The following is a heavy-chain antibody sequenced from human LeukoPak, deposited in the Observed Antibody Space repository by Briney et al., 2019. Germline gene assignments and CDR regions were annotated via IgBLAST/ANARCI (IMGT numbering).Heavy chain of an antibody. V-gene: IGHV3-43D*04. J-gene: IGHJ3*02. CDR1: GFTFDDYA. Sequence: PGGSLRLSCAASGFTFDDYAMHWVRQAPGKGLEWVSLISWDGGSTYYADSVKGRFTISRDNSKNSLYLQMNSLRAEDTALYYCATTHVPSGGEIWGQGTMVTVSS. CDR2: ISWDGGST. D-gene: IGHD3-10*01. CDR3: ATTHVPSGGEI.